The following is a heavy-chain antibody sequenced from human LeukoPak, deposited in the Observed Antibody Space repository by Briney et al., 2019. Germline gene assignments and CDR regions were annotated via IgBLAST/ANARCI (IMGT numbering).Heavy chain of an antibody. Sequence: GGSLSLSWAASGSNFDDFGRSWVRQAPGKGLEWVSGINRHGGSIAYADSVKGRFTIPRDNAKNCLYLEMNSLRAEDTALYYCAREVGIPAAPDSWGQGSLVTVSS. CDR2: INRHGGSI. J-gene: IGHJ5*02. D-gene: IGHD2-2*01. CDR3: AREVGIPAAPDS. V-gene: IGHV3-20*04. CDR1: GSNFDDFG.